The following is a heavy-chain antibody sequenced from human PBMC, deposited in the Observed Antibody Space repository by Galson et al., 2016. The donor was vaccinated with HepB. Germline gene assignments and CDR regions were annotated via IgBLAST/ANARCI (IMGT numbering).Heavy chain of an antibody. D-gene: IGHD3-3*01. CDR3: AKNRGDFWSGYSHGLDY. CDR1: GFAFSSHW. J-gene: IGHJ4*02. V-gene: IGHV3-23*01. CDR2: ISGNGANT. Sequence: SLRLSCAASGFAFSSHWMHWVRQDLGKGLEWVSGISGNGANTYYADSVKGRFTISRDNSKNTLYLQMNSLRAEGTAVYYCAKNRGDFWSGYSHGLDYWGQGTPVTVSS.